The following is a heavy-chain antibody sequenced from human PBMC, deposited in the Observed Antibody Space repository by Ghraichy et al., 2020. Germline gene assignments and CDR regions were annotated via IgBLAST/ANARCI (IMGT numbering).Heavy chain of an antibody. V-gene: IGHV3-7*01. CDR3: ARYSSSSSWWYFDL. CDR1: GFTFSSYW. Sequence: GESLNISCGASGFTFSSYWMSWVRQAPGKGLEWVANIKQDGSEKYYVASVKGRFTISRDNAKNSLFLQMNSLRAEDTAVYYCARYSSSSSWWYFDLWGRGTLVTVSS. J-gene: IGHJ2*01. CDR2: IKQDGSEK. D-gene: IGHD6-6*01.